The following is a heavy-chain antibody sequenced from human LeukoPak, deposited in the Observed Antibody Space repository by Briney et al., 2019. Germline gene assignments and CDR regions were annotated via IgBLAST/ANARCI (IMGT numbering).Heavy chain of an antibody. V-gene: IGHV1-69*13. J-gene: IGHJ4*02. CDR2: IIPIFGTA. CDR3: ARDDPSGSYYPLFDY. D-gene: IGHD1-26*01. CDR1: GGTFSSYA. Sequence: GASVKVSCKASGGTFSSYAISWVRQAPGQGLEWMGGIIPIFGTANYAQKFQGRVTITADESTSTAYMELSSLRSEDTAVYYCARDDPSGSYYPLFDYRGQGTLVTVSS.